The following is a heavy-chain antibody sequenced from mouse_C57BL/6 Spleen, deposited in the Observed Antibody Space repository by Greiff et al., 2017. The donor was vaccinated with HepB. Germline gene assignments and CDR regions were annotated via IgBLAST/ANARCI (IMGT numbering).Heavy chain of an antibody. Sequence: EVKVVESGEGLVKPGGSLKLSCAASGFTFSSYAMSWVRQTPEKRLEWVAYISSGGDYIYYADTVKGRFTISRDNARNTLYLQMSSLKSEDTAMYYRTRGDYQAWFAYWGQGTLVTVSA. CDR2: ISSGGDYI. CDR1: GFTFSSYA. CDR3: TRGDYQAWFAY. J-gene: IGHJ3*01. V-gene: IGHV5-9-1*02. D-gene: IGHD1-1*02.